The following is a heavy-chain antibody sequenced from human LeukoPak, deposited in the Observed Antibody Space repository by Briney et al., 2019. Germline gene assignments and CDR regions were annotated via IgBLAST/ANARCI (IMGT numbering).Heavy chain of an antibody. Sequence: GGSLRLSCAASGFTFSDYYMSWIRQAPGKGLEWVSYISSSGSTIYYADSVKGRITISRDNAKNSLYLQMNSLRAEDTAVYYCAKSVRFLEWLDYFDYWGQGTLVTVSS. V-gene: IGHV3-11*04. CDR1: GFTFSDYY. CDR2: ISSSGSTI. CDR3: AKSVRFLEWLDYFDY. D-gene: IGHD3-3*01. J-gene: IGHJ4*02.